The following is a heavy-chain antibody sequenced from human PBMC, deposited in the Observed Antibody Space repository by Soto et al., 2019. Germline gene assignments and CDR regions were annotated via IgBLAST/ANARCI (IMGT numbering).Heavy chain of an antibody. CDR3: ARRPGAPGTFDY. Sequence: SGPTLVNPTQTLTLNCTFSGFSLCTSGEGVGWIRQAPGKALEWLALIYWDDDKRYRPSLKSRVIIAKDASKKPVFLTMTKMDPVDTAAYYCARRPGAPGTFDYWGQGTLVTVAS. V-gene: IGHV2-5*02. J-gene: IGHJ4*02. CDR2: IYWDDDK. CDR1: GFSLCTSGEG. D-gene: IGHD6-13*01.